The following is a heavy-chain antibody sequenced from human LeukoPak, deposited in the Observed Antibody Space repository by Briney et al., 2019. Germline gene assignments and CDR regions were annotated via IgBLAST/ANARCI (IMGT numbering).Heavy chain of an antibody. D-gene: IGHD3-10*01. CDR2: IKSVSDGETT. CDR3: TTLWLGPEY. V-gene: IGHV3-15*01. J-gene: IGHJ4*02. CDR1: GFTFSSYA. Sequence: GGSLRLSCAASGFTFSSYAMNWVRQAPGKGLECVGRIKSVSDGETTDYAAPVKGRFTISRDDSRSTLYLQMHSLRTEDTAVYYCTTLWLGPEYWGQGTLVTVSS.